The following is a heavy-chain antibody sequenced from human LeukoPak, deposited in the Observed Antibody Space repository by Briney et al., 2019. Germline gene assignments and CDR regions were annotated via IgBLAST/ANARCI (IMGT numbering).Heavy chain of an antibody. J-gene: IGHJ4*02. CDR2: FDPEDGET. CDR1: GYTLTELS. Sequence: ASVKVSRKVSGYTLTELSMHWVRQAPGKGLEWMGGFDPEDGETIYAQKFQGRVTMTEDTSTDTAYMELSSLRSEDTAVYYCATAVRGSYSPFDYWGQGTLVTVSS. CDR3: ATAVRGSYSPFDY. V-gene: IGHV1-24*01. D-gene: IGHD1-26*01.